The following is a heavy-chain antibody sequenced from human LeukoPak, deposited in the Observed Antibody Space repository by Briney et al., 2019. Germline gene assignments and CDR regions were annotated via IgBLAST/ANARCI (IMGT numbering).Heavy chain of an antibody. J-gene: IGHJ4*02. CDR2: ISSSSSYI. V-gene: IGHV3-21*04. CDR1: GFTFSSYS. CDR3: ARVGKRWLQLMGIDY. D-gene: IGHD5-24*01. Sequence: PGGSLRLSCAASGFTFSSYSMNWVRQAPGKGLEWVSSISSSSSYIYYADSVKGRFTISRDNAKNSLYLQMNSLRAEDTAVYYCARVGKRWLQLMGIDYWGQGTLVTVSS.